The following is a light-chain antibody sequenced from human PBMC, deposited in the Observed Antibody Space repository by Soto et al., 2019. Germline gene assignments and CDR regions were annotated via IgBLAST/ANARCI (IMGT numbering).Light chain of an antibody. J-gene: IGKJ4*01. CDR1: QSINKW. CDR2: EAS. V-gene: IGKV1-5*03. Sequence: DIQMTQSPSTLSASVGDRVTITCRASQSINKWLAWFQQRPGEAPKVLIYEASNLERGVPSRFSGSGSGTEFTLTISSLQPDDFATYYCQQVYAYPSTFGGGTKVDIK. CDR3: QQVYAYPST.